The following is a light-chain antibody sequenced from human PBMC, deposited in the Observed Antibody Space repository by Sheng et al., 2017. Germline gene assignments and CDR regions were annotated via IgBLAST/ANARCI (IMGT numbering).Light chain of an antibody. CDR1: NIGSKS. V-gene: IGLV3-21*03. Sequence: SYELTQPPSVSVAPGKTASISCGGNNIGSKSVYWYQQKPGQAPVLVVYDDSDRPSGIPERFSGSNSGDTATLTISWVEAGDEADYYCHVWDSSSDHYVFGTGTTVTVI. J-gene: IGLJ1*01. CDR3: HVWDSSSDHYV. CDR2: DDS.